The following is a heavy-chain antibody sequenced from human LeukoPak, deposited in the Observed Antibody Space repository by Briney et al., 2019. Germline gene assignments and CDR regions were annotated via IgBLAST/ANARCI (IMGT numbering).Heavy chain of an antibody. CDR1: GASISSSSKY. CDR2: IYYSGST. Sequence: PSETLSLTCTVSGASISSSSKYWGWIRQPPGKGLEWIGYIYYSGSTNYNPSLKSRVTISVDTSKNQFSLKLSSVTAADTAVYYCARRLGGSSWFNWFDPWGQGTLVTVSS. D-gene: IGHD6-13*01. V-gene: IGHV4-61*05. CDR3: ARRLGGSSWFNWFDP. J-gene: IGHJ5*02.